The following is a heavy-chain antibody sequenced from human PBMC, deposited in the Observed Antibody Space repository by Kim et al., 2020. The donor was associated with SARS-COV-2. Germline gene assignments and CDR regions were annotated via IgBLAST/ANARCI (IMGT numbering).Heavy chain of an antibody. CDR1: GFTFSSYA. V-gene: IGHV3-30*04. Sequence: GGSLRLSCAASGFTFSSYAMHWVRQAPGKGLEWVAVISYDGSNKYYADSVKGRFTISRDNSKNTLYLQMNSLRAEDTAVYYCARVGSSSWYGVFDYWGQGTLVTVSS. J-gene: IGHJ4*02. D-gene: IGHD6-13*01. CDR2: ISYDGSNK. CDR3: ARVGSSSWYGVFDY.